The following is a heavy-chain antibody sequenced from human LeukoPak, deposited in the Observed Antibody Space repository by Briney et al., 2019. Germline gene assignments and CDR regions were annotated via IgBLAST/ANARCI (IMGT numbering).Heavy chain of an antibody. CDR3: ARAGDYGSNHDSFDI. V-gene: IGHV3-21*01. D-gene: IGHD4/OR15-4a*01. J-gene: IGHJ3*02. Sequence: GGSLRLSCAASGFTFNIYSMNWVRHSPGKRLGCVSSISSHSSYIYYADSVRGRFTISRDNAENSLYLHMNSLRAEDTAIYYCARAGDYGSNHDSFDIWGQGTLVSVSS. CDR2: ISSHSSYI. CDR1: GFTFNIYS.